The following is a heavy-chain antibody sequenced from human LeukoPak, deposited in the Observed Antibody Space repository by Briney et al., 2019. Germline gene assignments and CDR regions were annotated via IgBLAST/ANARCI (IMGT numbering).Heavy chain of an antibody. J-gene: IGHJ4*02. Sequence: GGCLRLSCAASGFTFSSYWMHWVRHAPGKGLVWVSRINGDGNTINYADSVRGRFTISRDNAKNSLYLQMNRLRAEDTAVYYCARYYDTSGYYLADYWGRGTLVTVSS. CDR1: GFTFSSYW. V-gene: IGHV3-74*01. CDR3: ARYYDTSGYYLADY. CDR2: INGDGNTI. D-gene: IGHD3-22*01.